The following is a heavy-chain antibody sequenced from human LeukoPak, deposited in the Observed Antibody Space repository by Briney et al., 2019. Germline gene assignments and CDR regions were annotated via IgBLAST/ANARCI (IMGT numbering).Heavy chain of an antibody. CDR2: ISGSGGST. CDR3: AKDQEKDHYYGSGSGY. CDR1: GFTFSSYA. J-gene: IGHJ4*02. V-gene: IGHV3-23*01. Sequence: GGSLRLSCAASGFTFSSYAMRWVRPARGKGLEWVSAISGSGGSTYYADSVKGRFTISRDNSKNTLYLQMNSLRAEDRAVYYCAKDQEKDHYYGSGSGYWGQGTLVTVSS. D-gene: IGHD3-10*01.